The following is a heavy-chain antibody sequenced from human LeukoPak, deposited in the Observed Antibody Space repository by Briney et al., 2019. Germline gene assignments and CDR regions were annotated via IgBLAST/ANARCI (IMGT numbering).Heavy chain of an antibody. CDR1: GYTFTSYD. V-gene: IGHV1-8*01. D-gene: IGHD3-10*01. CDR2: MNPNSGNT. J-gene: IGHJ6*03. Sequence: ASVMVSCKASGYTFTSYDINWVRQATGQGLEWMGWMNPNSGNTGYAQKFQGRVTMTRNTSISTAYMELSSLRSEDTAVYYCARGRRRGSSPSYYYYMDVWGKGTTVTVSS. CDR3: ARGRRRGSSPSYYYYMDV.